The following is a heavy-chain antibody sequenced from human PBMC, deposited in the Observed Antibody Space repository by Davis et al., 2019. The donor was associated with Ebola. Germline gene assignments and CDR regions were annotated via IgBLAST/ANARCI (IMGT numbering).Heavy chain of an antibody. CDR3: VRVYSGSYDP. J-gene: IGHJ5*02. V-gene: IGHV3-74*01. D-gene: IGHD5-12*01. Sequence: HTGGSLRLSCSASRFTFSNYYLHWVRQAPGKGLEWVARIKTDGSTTRYADSVRGRFTISRDNAKNPLYLQMTRLRVEDTAVYYCVRVYSGSYDPWGQGTLVTVSS. CDR1: RFTFSNYY. CDR2: IKTDGSTT.